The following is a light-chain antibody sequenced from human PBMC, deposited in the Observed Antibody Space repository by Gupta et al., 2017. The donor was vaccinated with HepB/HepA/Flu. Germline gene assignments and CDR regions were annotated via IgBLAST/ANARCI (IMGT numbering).Light chain of an antibody. Sequence: DIQMTKSPSSLSASVVDRVTIIRRASQSISIYLNWYQQKPGKAPKLLIYSASSLQSGVPSRFSGSGSGTDFTLTISSLQPEDFATYYCQQCYSTPLSFGGGTKVEIK. J-gene: IGKJ4*01. CDR3: QQCYSTPLS. CDR2: SAS. CDR1: QSISIY. V-gene: IGKV1-39*01.